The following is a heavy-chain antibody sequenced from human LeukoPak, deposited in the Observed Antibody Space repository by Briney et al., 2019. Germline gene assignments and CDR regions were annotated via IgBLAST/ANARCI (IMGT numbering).Heavy chain of an antibody. Sequence: ASVKVSCKASGYTFTSYGISWVRQAPGQGLEWMGWISAYNGNTNYAQKLQGRVTMTTDTSTSTAYMQLTSLRSDDTAVYYCARMPGPARPYYYMDVWGKGTTVTVSS. J-gene: IGHJ6*03. V-gene: IGHV1-18*01. CDR1: GYTFTSYG. D-gene: IGHD6-6*01. CDR3: ARMPGPARPYYYMDV. CDR2: ISAYNGNT.